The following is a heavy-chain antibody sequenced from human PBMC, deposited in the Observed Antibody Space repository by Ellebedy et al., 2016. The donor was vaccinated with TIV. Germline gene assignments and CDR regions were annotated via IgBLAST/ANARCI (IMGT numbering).Heavy chain of an antibody. CDR3: ASDSLLQWLFDD. D-gene: IGHD6-19*01. CDR1: GFTFGSYA. J-gene: IGHJ4*02. Sequence: PGGSLRLSCAASGFTFGSYAMSWVRQAPGKGLEWVSTITCRGGSTYYADSVKGRFTISRDNSKNTLFRRMTSLSAEDRAVYYCASDSLLQWLFDDWGQGTLVTVSA. CDR2: ITCRGGST. V-gene: IGHV3-23*01.